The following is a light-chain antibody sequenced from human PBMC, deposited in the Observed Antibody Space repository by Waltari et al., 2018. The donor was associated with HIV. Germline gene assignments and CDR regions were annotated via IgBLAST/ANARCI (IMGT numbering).Light chain of an antibody. CDR1: SSPNGSNF. CDR3: AAWDDSLSGGV. CDR2: RNK. V-gene: IGLV1-47*01. J-gene: IGLJ2*01. Sequence: QSVLTQPPSASGTPRHSGTIPCSGSSSPNGSNFVYWYQKVPGTAPKILIYRNKQRPSGVPDRFSGSKSGTSASLAISGLRAEDEADYYCAAWDDSLSGGVFGGGTKLTVL.